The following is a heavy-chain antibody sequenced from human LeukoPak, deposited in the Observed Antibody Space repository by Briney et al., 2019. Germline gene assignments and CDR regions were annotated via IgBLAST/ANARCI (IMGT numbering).Heavy chain of an antibody. CDR2: ISYDGGNE. J-gene: IGHJ6*04. V-gene: IGHV3-30*04. CDR3: ARDPQGYCSSTSCSRYSYGMDV. CDR1: GFAFSRYA. Sequence: GGSLRLSCVASGFAFSRYAMHWVRQAPGKGLEWVAVISYDGGNEYYADSVKGRFTISRDNSRNTLYLQMNSLRTEDTAVYSCARDPQGYCSSTSCSRYSYGMDVWGKGTTVTVSS. D-gene: IGHD2-2*01.